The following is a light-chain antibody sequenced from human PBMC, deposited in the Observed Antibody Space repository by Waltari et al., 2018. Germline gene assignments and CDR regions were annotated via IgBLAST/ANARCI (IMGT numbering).Light chain of an antibody. J-gene: IGLJ3*02. Sequence: QSALTQPASVSGSPGQSITISCTGTSSDIGGYNYVSWYQQHPGKAPKVMIYDVIKGPPGFSNRCSGSKSGNTASLTISGLQADDEADYYCTSYESGGTWVFGGGTKVTV. CDR3: TSYESGGTWV. CDR2: DVI. V-gene: IGLV2-14*03. CDR1: SSDIGGYNY.